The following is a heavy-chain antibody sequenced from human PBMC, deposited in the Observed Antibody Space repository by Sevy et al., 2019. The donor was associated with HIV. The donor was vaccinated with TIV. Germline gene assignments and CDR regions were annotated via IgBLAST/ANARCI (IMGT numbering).Heavy chain of an antibody. D-gene: IGHD1-26*01. CDR1: GGTFSSYA. J-gene: IGHJ5*02. V-gene: IGHV1-69*06. CDR2: IIPIFGTA. CDR3: ARAFGSGSYYWFDP. Sequence: ASVKVSCKASGGTFSSYAISWVRQAAGQGLEWMGGIIPIFGTANYAQKFQGRVTITADKSTGTAYMELSSLRSEDTAVYYCARAFGSGSYYWFDPWGQGTLVTVSS.